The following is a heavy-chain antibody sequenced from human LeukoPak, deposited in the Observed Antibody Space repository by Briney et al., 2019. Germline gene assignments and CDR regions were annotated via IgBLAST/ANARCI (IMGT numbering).Heavy chain of an antibody. J-gene: IGHJ4*02. CDR2: IPYRGSDY. Sequence: GGSLRLSCAASGFTFSTCNMHRVRQAPGKGLEWVAFIPYRGSDYKYAASVKGHFTISRDNSKNTLYLQMNSLRAEDTAVYYCARRTPSTAFDYWGQGTLVTVSS. CDR3: ARRTPSTAFDY. V-gene: IGHV3-30*14. CDR1: GFTFSTCN. D-gene: IGHD2-2*01.